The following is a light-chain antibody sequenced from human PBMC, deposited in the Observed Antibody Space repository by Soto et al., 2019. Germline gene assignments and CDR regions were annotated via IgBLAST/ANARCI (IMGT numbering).Light chain of an antibody. CDR2: EVS. V-gene: IGLV2-14*01. CDR3: SSYTSSRAHV. J-gene: IGLJ1*01. Sequence: QSALAQPASVSGSPGQSITISCTGTSSDVGGYNYVSWYQQQSGKAPKLMIHEVSNRPSGVSNRFSGSKSGNTASLTISGLQAEDEADYYCSSYTSSRAHVFGIGTKVTAL. CDR1: SSDVGGYNY.